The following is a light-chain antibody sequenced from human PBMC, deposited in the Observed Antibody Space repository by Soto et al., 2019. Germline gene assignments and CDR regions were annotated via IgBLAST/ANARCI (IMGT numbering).Light chain of an antibody. CDR2: EVS. CDR1: SSDVGSYNL. J-gene: IGLJ1*01. CDR3: CSYAGSSTWV. V-gene: IGLV2-23*02. Sequence: QSALTQPASVSGSPGQSITISCTGTSSDVGSYNLVSWYQQHPGKAPKLMIYEVSKRPSGVSNRFSGSKSGNTASLTISGLQAEDEADYYCCSYAGSSTWVFGTGTKLTAL.